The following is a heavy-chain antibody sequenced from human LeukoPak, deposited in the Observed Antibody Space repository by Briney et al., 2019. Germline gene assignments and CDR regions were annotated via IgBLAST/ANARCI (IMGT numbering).Heavy chain of an antibody. CDR1: GYTFTGYY. CDR3: ARDRDGDYYYMDV. V-gene: IGHV1-2*02. D-gene: IGHD4-17*01. J-gene: IGHJ6*03. CDR2: INPNSGGT. Sequence: ASVKVSCKASGYTFTGYYIHWVRQAPGQGLEWMGWINPNSGGTNYAQKFQGRVTMTRDTSISTAYMELSRLRSDDTAVYYCARDRDGDYYYMDVWGKGTTVTISS.